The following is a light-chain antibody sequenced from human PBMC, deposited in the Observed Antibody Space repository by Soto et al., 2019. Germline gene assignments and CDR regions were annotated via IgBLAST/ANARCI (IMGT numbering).Light chain of an antibody. J-gene: IGKJ4*01. Sequence: IVLSQSPATLSVSPRERATLSCRASQSVSSTSLAWYQQKPGQAPRLLLYGASSRATDIPDRFSGSGSGTDFTLTISRLEPADFAVYYCQHYGVSWLPFGGGTKVDI. CDR3: QHYGVSWLP. CDR1: QSVSSTS. CDR2: GAS. V-gene: IGKV3-20*01.